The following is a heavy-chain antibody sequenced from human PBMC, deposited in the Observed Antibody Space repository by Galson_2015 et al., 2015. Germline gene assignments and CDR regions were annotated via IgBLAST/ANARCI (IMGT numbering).Heavy chain of an antibody. Sequence: SVKVSCKASGYTFTNYYIHWVRQDPGHGLEWMGIINPAAGSTRYAQKFQGRVTMTSDTSTSTVYMDLSSLRSDNTAVYFCARGPSSSGYLGYILFDYWGQRSLVTVSS. J-gene: IGHJ4*02. CDR2: INPAAGST. CDR3: ARGPSSSGYLGYILFDY. CDR1: GYTFTNYY. D-gene: IGHD5-12*01. V-gene: IGHV1-46*01.